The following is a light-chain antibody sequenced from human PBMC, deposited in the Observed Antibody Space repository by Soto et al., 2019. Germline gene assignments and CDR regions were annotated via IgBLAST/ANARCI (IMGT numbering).Light chain of an antibody. CDR2: DAS. J-gene: IGKJ4*01. Sequence: EIVLTQSPGTLSLSPGERATLSCRASQSVSNNYLAWYQKKAGQAPRLLIYDASSRATDIPDRFSGSGSGTDFPLTISRLEPEDVGVFYCQQYGSSPTFGGGTKVELK. CDR1: QSVSNNY. V-gene: IGKV3-20*01. CDR3: QQYGSSPT.